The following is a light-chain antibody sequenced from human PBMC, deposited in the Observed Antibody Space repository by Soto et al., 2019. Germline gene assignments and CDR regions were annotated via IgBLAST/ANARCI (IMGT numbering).Light chain of an antibody. CDR1: QDITRW. J-gene: IGKJ4*01. CDR2: GAS. Sequence: DIQMTQSPSYVSGSVGDRVTITCRASQDITRWLAWYQQKPGKAPKLLIYGASSLQSGVPSRFSGSGSETDFSLTISSLQPEDFATYFCQQANSFPLTFGGGTKVDI. V-gene: IGKV1-12*01. CDR3: QQANSFPLT.